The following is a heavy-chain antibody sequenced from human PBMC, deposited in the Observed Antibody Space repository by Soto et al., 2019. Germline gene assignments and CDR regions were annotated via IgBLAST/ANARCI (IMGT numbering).Heavy chain of an antibody. D-gene: IGHD6-13*01. J-gene: IGHJ5*02. CDR3: AKGGPIAAAGGYGIDP. Sequence: EVQLVESGGGLVQPGGSLRLSCAASGFTFSSYWMSWVRQAPGKGLEWVANIKQDGSEKYYVDSVKGRFTISRDNAKNSLYLQMNSLRAEDTAVYYCAKGGPIAAAGGYGIDPWGQGTLVTVSS. CDR1: GFTFSSYW. CDR2: IKQDGSEK. V-gene: IGHV3-7*03.